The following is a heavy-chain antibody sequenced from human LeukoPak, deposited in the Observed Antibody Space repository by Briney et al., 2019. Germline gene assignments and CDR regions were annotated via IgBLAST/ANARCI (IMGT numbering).Heavy chain of an antibody. CDR3: ARGFDWLGGYYFDY. CDR2: IYYSGST. Sequence: SETLSLTCTVSGGSISSYYWSWIRQPPGKGLEWIGYIYYSGSTNYNPSLKSRVTISVDTSKNQFSLKLSSVTAADTAVYYCARGFDWLGGYYFDYWGQGTLVTVSS. D-gene: IGHD3-9*01. V-gene: IGHV4-59*01. J-gene: IGHJ4*02. CDR1: GGSISSYY.